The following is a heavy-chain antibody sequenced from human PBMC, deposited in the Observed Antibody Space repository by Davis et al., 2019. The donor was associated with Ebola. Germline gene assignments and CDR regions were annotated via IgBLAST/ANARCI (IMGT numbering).Heavy chain of an antibody. J-gene: IGHJ4*02. V-gene: IGHV4-39*01. D-gene: IGHD3/OR15-3a*01. CDR1: GDSISSTHYY. Sequence: MPGGSLRLSCTVSGDSISSTHYYWGWIRQPPGKGLEWIGTIYYNGRTYYNPSLMSRLTISVDMSKNQFSLKLASVTAADTAVYYCAKHRDWNFDYWGQGTLVTVSS. CDR3: AKHRDWNFDY. CDR2: IYYNGRT.